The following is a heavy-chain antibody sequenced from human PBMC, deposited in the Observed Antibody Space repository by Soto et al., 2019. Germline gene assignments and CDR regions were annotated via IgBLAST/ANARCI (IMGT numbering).Heavy chain of an antibody. CDR2: INSDGSRT. CDR3: ARETYRGFYFDY. J-gene: IGHJ4*02. CDR1: GFTFTDYW. Sequence: EVHLVESGGGLVQAGGSLRLSCAASGFTFTDYWTHWVRQAPGKGLVWVSRINSDGSRTSYADSVTGRFTISRDNAKNTLYLQMNRLRVEDTALYYCARETYRGFYFDYWGQGTLVTVSS. D-gene: IGHD4-4*01. V-gene: IGHV3-74*01.